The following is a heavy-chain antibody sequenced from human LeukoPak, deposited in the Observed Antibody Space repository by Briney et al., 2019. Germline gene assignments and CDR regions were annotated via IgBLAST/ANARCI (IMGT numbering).Heavy chain of an antibody. V-gene: IGHV4-39*01. CDR2: IYYSGST. CDR1: GGSISSSSYY. Sequence: SETLSLTCTVSGGSISSSSYYWGWIRQPPGKGLEWIGSIYYSGSTYYNPSLKSRVTISVDTSKNQFSLKLSSVTAADTAVYYCARHLRIHGNSVSGGFDYWGQGTLVTVSS. J-gene: IGHJ4*02. CDR3: ARHLRIHGNSVSGGFDY. D-gene: IGHD4-23*01.